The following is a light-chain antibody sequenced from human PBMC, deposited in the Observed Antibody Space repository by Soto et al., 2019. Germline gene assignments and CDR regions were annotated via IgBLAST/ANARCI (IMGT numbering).Light chain of an antibody. V-gene: IGKV3-20*01. CDR2: RTF. J-gene: IGKJ4*01. CDR1: HSIASSY. Sequence: DIVLTQSPGTLSLSPGERATLSCRASHSIASSYLAWYQQKPGQPPRLLLYRTFNSATGIPDRFSGSGSGTDFTLTISRLEPEDFAVYFCQQFSGPPLTFGGGTKVEI. CDR3: QQFSGPPLT.